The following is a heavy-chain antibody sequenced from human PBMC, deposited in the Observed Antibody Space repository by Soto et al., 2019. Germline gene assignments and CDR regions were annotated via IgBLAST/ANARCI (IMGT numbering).Heavy chain of an antibody. Sequence: EVQLLESGGGLVQPGGSLRLSCAASGFTFSSYAMSWVRQAPGKGLEWVSAISGSGGSTYYAGSATGRFTISRDNSKNTLYLQMNSLRAEDTAIYDCVTYHHVELATNTWDYWGQGTLVTVSS. CDR1: GFTFSSYA. V-gene: IGHV3-23*01. CDR3: VTYHHVELATNTWDY. CDR2: ISGSGGST. D-gene: IGHD5-12*01. J-gene: IGHJ4*02.